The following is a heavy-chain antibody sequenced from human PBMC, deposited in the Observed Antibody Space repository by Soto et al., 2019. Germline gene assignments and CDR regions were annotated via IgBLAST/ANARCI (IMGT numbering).Heavy chain of an antibody. CDR2: IIPVFGTA. CDR3: ARGWKDFPH. V-gene: IGHV1-69*01. D-gene: IGHD1-1*01. Sequence: QVQLVQSGAEVKKPGSSVKVSCKASGGTFSSYAISWVRQAPGQGLECMGGIIPVFGTANYAQKFQGRVTISADESTSTVYMELSSLRSEDTAVYYCARGWKDFPHWGQGTLVTVSS. J-gene: IGHJ1*01. CDR1: GGTFSSYA.